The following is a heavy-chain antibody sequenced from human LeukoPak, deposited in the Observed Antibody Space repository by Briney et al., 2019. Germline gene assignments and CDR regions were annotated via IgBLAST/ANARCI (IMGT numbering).Heavy chain of an antibody. CDR1: GLPFTNAS. J-gene: IGHJ4*02. CDR3: TSDPLIQGGVDY. CDR2: IKSNLDGGTV. D-gene: IGHD3-16*01. Sequence: GGSLRLSCAASGLPFTNASMNWVRQAPGKGLEWGGRIKSNLDGGTVDYIAPVKGRFTISRDDSKNTLYLQLNSLKTEDAAIYYCTSDPLIQGGVDYWGQGTLVSVSS. V-gene: IGHV3-15*01.